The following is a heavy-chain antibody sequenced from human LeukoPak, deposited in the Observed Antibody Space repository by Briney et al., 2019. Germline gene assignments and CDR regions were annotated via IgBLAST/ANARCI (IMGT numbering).Heavy chain of an antibody. V-gene: IGHV3-30-3*01. J-gene: IGHJ6*02. CDR2: ISYDGSNK. Sequence: GGSLRLSCAASGFTFSSYAMHWVRQAPGKGLEWVAVISYDGSNKYYADSVKGRFTISRDNSKNTLYLQMNSLRAEDTAVYYCARAYSNYFSNRRRQNIYGMDVWGQGTTVTVSS. CDR1: GFTFSSYA. CDR3: ARAYSNYFSNRRRQNIYGMDV. D-gene: IGHD4-11*01.